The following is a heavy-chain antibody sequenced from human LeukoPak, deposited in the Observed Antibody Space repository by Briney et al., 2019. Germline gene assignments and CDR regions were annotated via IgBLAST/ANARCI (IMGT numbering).Heavy chain of an antibody. CDR3: TRLWDYSGSPFDY. Sequence: PGGSLRLSCAASGFTFSGSAMHWVRQASGKGLEWVGRIRSKANSYATAYAASVKGRFTISRDDSKNTAYLQMNSLKTEDTAVYYCTRLWDYSGSPFDYWGQGTLVTVSS. J-gene: IGHJ4*02. V-gene: IGHV3-73*01. CDR2: IRSKANSYAT. CDR1: GFTFSGSA. D-gene: IGHD1-26*01.